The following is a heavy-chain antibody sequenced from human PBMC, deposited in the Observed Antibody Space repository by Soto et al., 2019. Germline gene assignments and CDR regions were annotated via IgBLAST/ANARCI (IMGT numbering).Heavy chain of an antibody. V-gene: IGHV3-48*03. D-gene: IGHD3-3*01. CDR1: GFTFSSYE. J-gene: IGHJ5*02. CDR2: ISSSGSTI. CDR3: ASQYYDFWSGPNSRWFDP. Sequence: PGGSLRLSCAASGFTFSSYEMNWVRQAPGKGLEWVSYISSSGSTIYYADSVKGRFTISRDNAKNSLYLQMNSLRAEDTAVYYCASQYYDFWSGPNSRWFDPWGQGTLVTVSS.